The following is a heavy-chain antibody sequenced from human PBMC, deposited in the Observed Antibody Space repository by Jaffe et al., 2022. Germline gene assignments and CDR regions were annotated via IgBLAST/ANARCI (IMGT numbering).Heavy chain of an antibody. CDR2: IYHSGST. Sequence: QLQLQESGSGLVKPSQTLSLTCAVSGGSISSGGYSWSWIRQPPGKGLEWIGYIYHSGSTYYNPSLKSRVTISVDRSKNQFSLKLSSVTAADTAVYYCAREGDYGDYDYWYFDLWGRGTLVTVSS. V-gene: IGHV4-30-2*01. CDR1: GGSISSGGYS. J-gene: IGHJ2*01. D-gene: IGHD4-17*01. CDR3: AREGDYGDYDYWYFDL.